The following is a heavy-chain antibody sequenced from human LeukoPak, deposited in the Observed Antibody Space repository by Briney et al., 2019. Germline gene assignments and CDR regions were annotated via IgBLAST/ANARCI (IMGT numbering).Heavy chain of an antibody. J-gene: IGHJ4*02. V-gene: IGHV3-30*02. CDR3: AKEYTGTFSPFPSYFDN. Sequence: GSLRLSCAASGFTFGSYGMHWVRQAPGKGLEWVTFIRYDGSNKYYADSVRGRFTISRDNSKSTLYLQMNSLRAEDTAIYYCAKEYTGTFSPFPSYFDNWGQGTLVTVPS. CDR1: GFTFGSYG. D-gene: IGHD1-26*01. CDR2: IRYDGSNK.